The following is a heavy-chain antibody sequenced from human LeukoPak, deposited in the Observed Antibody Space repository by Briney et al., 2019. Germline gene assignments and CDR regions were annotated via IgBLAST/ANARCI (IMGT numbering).Heavy chain of an antibody. J-gene: IGHJ4*02. CDR3: ARLVGTGTNKYYFDY. V-gene: IGHV4-39*01. Sequence: SETLSLTCTVSGGSISSSSYYWGWVRQPPGKGLEGIGSFYYSGSTYYNPSLKSRVTISVDTSKNQFSLKLSSVTAADTAVYYCARLVGTGTNKYYFDYWGQGTLVTVSS. CDR2: FYYSGST. D-gene: IGHD1-7*01. CDR1: GGSISSSSYY.